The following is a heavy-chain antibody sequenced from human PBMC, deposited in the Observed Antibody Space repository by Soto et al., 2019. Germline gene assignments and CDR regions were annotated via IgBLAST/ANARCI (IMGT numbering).Heavy chain of an antibody. CDR3: AREPSSYDSSGYSLNF. J-gene: IGHJ4*02. CDR2: INGDGSDT. D-gene: IGHD3-22*01. V-gene: IGHV3-74*01. Sequence: GGSLRLSCAASGFTFSNYWMHWVRQAPGKGLVWVSRINGDGSDTAYADSVKGRFTISRDNAQNTLYLQMNTLRTEDTAVYFCAREPSSYDSSGYSLNFWGQGTQVTVSS. CDR1: GFTFSNYW.